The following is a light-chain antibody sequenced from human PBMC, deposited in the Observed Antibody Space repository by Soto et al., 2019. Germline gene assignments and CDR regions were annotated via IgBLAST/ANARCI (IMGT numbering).Light chain of an antibody. Sequence: QSVLTQPPSVSSAPGQRVTISCSGSSSNIGNDYVSWYQQLPGTAPKLLIYDNNNRPSGIPDRFSGSKYGTSATLGITGLQTGDEADYYCGAWDSSLSVWVFGGGTKLNVL. V-gene: IGLV1-51*01. CDR2: DNN. CDR3: GAWDSSLSVWV. J-gene: IGLJ3*02. CDR1: SSNIGNDY.